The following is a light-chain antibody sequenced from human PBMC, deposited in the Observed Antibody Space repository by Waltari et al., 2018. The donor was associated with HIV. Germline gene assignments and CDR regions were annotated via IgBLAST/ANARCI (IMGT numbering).Light chain of an antibody. CDR2: AAS. Sequence: IQMTQSPSSLSASVGDRVTLSCRSSQHINTSLSWYQQTLGKAPNVLIFAASNLQTGVPSRFSGSGSGTVFALTISDLQREDFATYYCQQSYTTPRTFGQGTKVEIK. V-gene: IGKV1-39*01. CDR1: QHINTS. J-gene: IGKJ1*01. CDR3: QQSYTTPRT.